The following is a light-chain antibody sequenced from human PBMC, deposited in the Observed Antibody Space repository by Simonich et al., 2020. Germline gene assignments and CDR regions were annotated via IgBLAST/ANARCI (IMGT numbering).Light chain of an antibody. CDR2: EVS. J-gene: IGLJ2*01. CDR1: SNDVGGYNY. CDR3: SSYAGSNNLV. V-gene: IGLV2-8*01. Sequence: QSALTQPPSASGSPGQSVTISCTGTSNDVGGYNYVSWYQQHPGKAPKPMINEVSKRPSGVPVRFSGSKSGNTASLTVSGLQAEDEADYYCSSYAGSNNLVFGGGTKLTVL.